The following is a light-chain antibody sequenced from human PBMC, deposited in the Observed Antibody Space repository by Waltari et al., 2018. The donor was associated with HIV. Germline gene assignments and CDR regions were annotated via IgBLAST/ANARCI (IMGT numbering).Light chain of an antibody. CDR2: DAS. CDR3: QQYGTSPLT. Sequence: EIVLTQTPGTLSLSLGERATLSCRASQSVSSSSLAWYQQKPGQAPRLLIYDASSRATGIPDRFSGTGSGTDFTLTISRLEPEDFAVYYCQQYGTSPLTFGGGTKVEIK. CDR1: QSVSSSS. J-gene: IGKJ4*01. V-gene: IGKV3-20*01.